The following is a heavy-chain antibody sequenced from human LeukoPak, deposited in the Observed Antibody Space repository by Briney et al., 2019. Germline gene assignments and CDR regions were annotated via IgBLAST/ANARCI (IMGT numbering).Heavy chain of an antibody. D-gene: IGHD5-18*01. Sequence: AGSLRLSCAASGFTFSSYSMNWVRQAPGKGLEGVSTIIISSSYIYYADSVKGRFTIARDNAKNSLYLQMISLEATATSVCSCARDVYDVDTAMVVPFDYWGQGTLVTVSS. V-gene: IGHV3-21*01. CDR2: IIISSSYI. CDR1: GFTFSSYS. J-gene: IGHJ4*02. CDR3: ARDVYDVDTAMVVPFDY.